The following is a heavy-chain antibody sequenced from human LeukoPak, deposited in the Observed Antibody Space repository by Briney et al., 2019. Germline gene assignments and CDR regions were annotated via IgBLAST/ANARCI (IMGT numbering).Heavy chain of an antibody. CDR2: ISGSGGST. CDR3: AKAHVAYCGGDCYPFDY. J-gene: IGHJ4*02. CDR1: GFIFNSYA. D-gene: IGHD2-21*01. Sequence: PGGSLRLSCAVSGFIFNSYAMSWVRQAPGKGLEWVSGISGSGGSTYYADSVRGRFTISRDNSKNTLYLQMNSLRAEDTAVYYCAKAHVAYCGGDCYPFDYWGQGTLVTVSS. V-gene: IGHV3-23*01.